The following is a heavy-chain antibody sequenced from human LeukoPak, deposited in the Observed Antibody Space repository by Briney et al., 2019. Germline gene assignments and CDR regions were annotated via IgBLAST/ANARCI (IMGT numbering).Heavy chain of an antibody. CDR2: ISWNSGSI. J-gene: IGHJ6*02. Sequence: PGGSLRLSCAGSGFIFNNYAMHWVRQPPGKGLEWVSGISWNSGSIDYADSVKGRFTISRDNSKNTLYLQMNSLRAEDTAVYYCAKAKEPVLRFLEWLLSYGMDVWGQGTTVTVSS. CDR1: GFIFNNYA. V-gene: IGHV3-9*01. CDR3: AKAKEPVLRFLEWLLSYGMDV. D-gene: IGHD3-3*01.